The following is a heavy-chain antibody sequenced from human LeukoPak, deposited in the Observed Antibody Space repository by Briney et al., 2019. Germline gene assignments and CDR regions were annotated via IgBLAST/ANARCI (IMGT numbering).Heavy chain of an antibody. CDR1: GYTFRNYG. CDR2: ISANNGNT. D-gene: IGHD6-13*01. J-gene: IGHJ4*02. V-gene: IGHV1-18*01. CDR3: ARRGYTSSWNYFDY. Sequence: GASVKVSCKASGYTFRNYGISWVRQAPGQGPEWMGWISANNGNTNYAQKLQGRVTMTTDTSTSTAYMELRSLRSDDTAVYYCARRGYTSSWNYFDYWGQGTLVTVSS.